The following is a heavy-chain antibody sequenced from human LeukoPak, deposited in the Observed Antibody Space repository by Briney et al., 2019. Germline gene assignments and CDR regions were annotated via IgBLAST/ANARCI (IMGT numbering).Heavy chain of an antibody. V-gene: IGHV3-30*18. Sequence: GGSLRLSCAASGFTFSSYGMHWVRQAPGKGLEWVAVISYDGSNEYYADSVKGRFTISRDNSKNTLYLQMNSLRAEDTAVYYCAKGQPYYYDSSGYPDYWGQGTLVTVSS. CDR1: GFTFSSYG. D-gene: IGHD3-22*01. CDR3: AKGQPYYYDSSGYPDY. J-gene: IGHJ4*02. CDR2: ISYDGSNE.